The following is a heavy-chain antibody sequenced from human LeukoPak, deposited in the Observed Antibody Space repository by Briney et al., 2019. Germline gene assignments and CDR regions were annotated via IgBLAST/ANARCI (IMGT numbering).Heavy chain of an antibody. Sequence: GGSLTLSCTPSAFTFTSNDMSWVRQAPREGLEWVSLITTYRTYINYADSVEGRFTISRDNATNSLYLQMNSLRAEDTAVYYCARERSNGYYACDYWGQGALVTVSS. CDR3: ARERSNGYYACDY. CDR2: ITTYRTYI. CDR1: AFTFTSND. J-gene: IGHJ4*02. V-gene: IGHV3-21*01. D-gene: IGHD4-17*01.